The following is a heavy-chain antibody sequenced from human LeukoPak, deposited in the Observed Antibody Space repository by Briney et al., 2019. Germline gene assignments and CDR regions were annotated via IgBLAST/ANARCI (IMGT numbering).Heavy chain of an antibody. Sequence: PSETLSLTCTVSGGSINTANYYWGWLRQPPGKWLEWIGSIYYSETADDNPSLKSRVTISIETSKNQFSLRLSSVTASDTAVYYCARQRADYYYYYVDVWGEGTTVAVS. CDR2: IYYSETA. CDR1: GGSINTANYY. V-gene: IGHV4-39*01. CDR3: ARQRADYYYYYVDV. J-gene: IGHJ6*03.